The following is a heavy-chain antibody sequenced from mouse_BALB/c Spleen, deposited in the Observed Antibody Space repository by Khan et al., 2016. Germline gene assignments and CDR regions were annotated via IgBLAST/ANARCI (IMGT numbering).Heavy chain of an antibody. CDR3: ARWGGYYYAMDY. Sequence: EVQLQESGPGLVKPSQSLSLTCTVTGYSITSDYAWNWIRQFPGNKLEWMGYIRYSGSTSYNPSLKSRISITRATSKNQFFLQLNSVTTEDTATDYCARWGGYYYAMDYWGQGTSVTVSS. CDR2: IRYSGST. D-gene: IGHD2-2*01. V-gene: IGHV3-2*02. J-gene: IGHJ4*01. CDR1: GYSITSDYA.